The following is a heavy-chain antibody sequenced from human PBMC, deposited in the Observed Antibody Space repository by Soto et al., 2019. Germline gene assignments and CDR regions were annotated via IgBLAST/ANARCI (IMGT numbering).Heavy chain of an antibody. D-gene: IGHD1-1*01. CDR1: GFTFSNYV. CDR3: AKDRQTYNSVWDPFDF. Sequence: EVQLLESGGGLVQPGGSLRLSCAVSGFTFSNYVMTWVRQAPGKGLEWVSLMSGNGGRILYADSVKGRFTISRDNSKNTVFLQMSSLSAEDTATYYCAKDRQTYNSVWDPFDFWGPGTVVTVSS. CDR2: MSGNGGRI. V-gene: IGHV3-23*01. J-gene: IGHJ3*01.